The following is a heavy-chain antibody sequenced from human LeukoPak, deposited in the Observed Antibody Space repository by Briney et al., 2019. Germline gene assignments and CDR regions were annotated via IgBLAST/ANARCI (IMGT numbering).Heavy chain of an antibody. D-gene: IGHD4-23*01. V-gene: IGHV4-59*12. CDR3: ARGGYGGNAFDI. CDR2: IYHSGST. Sequence: SETLSLTCTVSGGSISSYYWSWIRQPPGKGLEWIGYIYHSGSTYYNPSLKSRVTISVDRSKNQFSLKLSSVTAADTAVYYCARGGYGGNAFDIWGQGTMVTVSS. J-gene: IGHJ3*02. CDR1: GGSISSYY.